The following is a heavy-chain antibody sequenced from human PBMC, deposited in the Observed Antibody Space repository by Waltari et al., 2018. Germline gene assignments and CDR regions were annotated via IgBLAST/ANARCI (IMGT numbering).Heavy chain of an antibody. Sequence: QVQLQESGPGLVKPSETLSLTCTVSGGSISSYYWSWIRQPPGKGLEWIGYIYYSGRTNYNPSLKSRVTISVDTSKNPFSLKLSSVTAADTAVYYCARGGDYDILTGLRNWFDPWGQGTLVTVSS. J-gene: IGHJ5*02. CDR2: IYYSGRT. CDR1: GGSISSYY. CDR3: ARGGDYDILTGLRNWFDP. V-gene: IGHV4-59*01. D-gene: IGHD3-9*01.